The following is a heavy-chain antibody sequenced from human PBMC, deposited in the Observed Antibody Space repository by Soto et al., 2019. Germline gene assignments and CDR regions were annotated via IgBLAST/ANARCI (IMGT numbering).Heavy chain of an antibody. CDR3: ARGRYDHYDYVLYYYCMDV. J-gene: IGHJ6*03. CDR2: INAGNGDT. CDR1: GYNFATYA. D-gene: IGHD3-16*01. Sequence: QVQLEQSGAEVKKPGASVKVSCKASGYNFATYAIHWLRQAPGQRLEWMGWINAGNGDTKYSQKSQGRVTITRDTSASTVYMELSSLTSEDTAVYYCARGRYDHYDYVLYYYCMDVWGEGTTVTVSS. V-gene: IGHV1-3*01.